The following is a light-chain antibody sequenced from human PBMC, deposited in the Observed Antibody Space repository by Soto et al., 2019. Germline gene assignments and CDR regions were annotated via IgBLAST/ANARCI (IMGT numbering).Light chain of an antibody. CDR1: QTITTW. CDR3: QQYTNTNNPWM. J-gene: IGKJ1*01. CDR2: DAS. V-gene: IGKV1-5*01. Sequence: DIRVTQSPPTLSASVGDRVTITCRASQTITTWMAWYQQKPGKAPKLLVYDASTLQSGVATRFSGSGSGTEFTLIISGLQPEDSATYYCQQYTNTNNPWMFGQGTKVDTK.